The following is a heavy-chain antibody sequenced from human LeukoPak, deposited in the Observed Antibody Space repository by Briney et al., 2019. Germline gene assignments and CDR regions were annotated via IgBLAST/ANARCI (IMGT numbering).Heavy chain of an antibody. Sequence: GASVKVSCKASGGTFSSYAISWVRQAPGQGLEWMGRIIPIFGVANYAQKFQGRVTITADKSTSTAYMELSSLRSEDTAVYYCAVSLLGLYYFDYWGQGTLATVSS. CDR2: IIPIFGVA. J-gene: IGHJ4*02. V-gene: IGHV1-69*04. CDR1: GGTFSSYA. D-gene: IGHD3/OR15-3a*01. CDR3: AVSLLGLYYFDY.